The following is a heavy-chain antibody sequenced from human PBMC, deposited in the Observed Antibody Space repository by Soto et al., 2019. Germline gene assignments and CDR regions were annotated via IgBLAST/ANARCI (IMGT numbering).Heavy chain of an antibody. D-gene: IGHD1-26*01. J-gene: IGHJ4*02. CDR2: IIPIFGTA. CDR1: GGTFSSYA. V-gene: IGHV1-69*13. Sequence: GASVKVSCKASGGTFSSYAISWVRQAPGQGLEWMGGIIPIFGTANYAQKFQGRVTITADESTSTAYMELSSLRSEDTAVYYCARDYISLGGYYGGEFDYWGQGTLVTVSS. CDR3: ARDYISLGGYYGGEFDY.